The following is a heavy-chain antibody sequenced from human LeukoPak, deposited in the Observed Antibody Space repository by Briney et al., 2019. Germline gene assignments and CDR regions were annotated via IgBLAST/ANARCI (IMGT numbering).Heavy chain of an antibody. CDR1: GFTFSSYR. CDR2: IKQDGSEK. CDR3: ARELGYFDY. V-gene: IGHV3-7*01. J-gene: IGHJ4*02. D-gene: IGHD3-16*01. Sequence: RGSLRLSCAASGFTFSSYRMSWVRQAPGKGLEWVANIKQDGSEKCYVDSVKGRFTISRDNAKNSLYLQMNSLRAEDTAVYYCARELGYFDYWGQGTLVTVSS.